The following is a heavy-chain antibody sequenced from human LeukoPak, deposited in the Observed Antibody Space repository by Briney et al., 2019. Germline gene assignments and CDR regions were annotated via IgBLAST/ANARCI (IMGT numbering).Heavy chain of an antibody. Sequence: SVKLSCKASGGTFSSYSISWVRQAPGQGLEWVGGIIPIFGTANYAQKFEGRVTITADESTSTAYMELSSLRSEDTAVYYCARDVYDFWSGYGDDAFDIWGQGTMVTVSS. J-gene: IGHJ3*02. CDR3: ARDVYDFWSGYGDDAFDI. CDR2: IIPIFGTA. CDR1: GGTFSSYS. D-gene: IGHD3-3*01. V-gene: IGHV1-69*01.